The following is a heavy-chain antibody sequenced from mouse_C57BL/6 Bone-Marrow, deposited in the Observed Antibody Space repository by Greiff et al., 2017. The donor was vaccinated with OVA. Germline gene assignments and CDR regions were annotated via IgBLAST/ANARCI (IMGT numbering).Heavy chain of an antibody. CDR1: GYTFTDYY. CDR2: INPNNGGT. V-gene: IGHV1-26*01. Sequence: VQLQQSGPELVKPGASVKISCKASGYTFTDYYMNWVKQSHGKSLEWIGDINPNNGGTSYNQKFKGKATLTVDKSSSTAYMELRSLTSEDSAVYYCARQGLLRPAWFAYWGQGTLVTVSA. D-gene: IGHD1-2*01. CDR3: ARQGLLRPAWFAY. J-gene: IGHJ3*01.